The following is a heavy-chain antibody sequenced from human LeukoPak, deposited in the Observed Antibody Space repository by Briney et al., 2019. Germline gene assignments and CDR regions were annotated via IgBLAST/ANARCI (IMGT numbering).Heavy chain of an antibody. D-gene: IGHD6-19*01. Sequence: SETLSLTCTVSGGSFNTYYWSWIRQPPGKALEWIGFITDSGNTYYNPSLQSRLAISVDTSKTHFFLKLRSVAAADTAIYYCARHGSDWASDFWGQETLVTVSS. CDR3: ARHGSDWASDF. CDR2: ITDSGNT. J-gene: IGHJ4*02. V-gene: IGHV4-59*08. CDR1: GGSFNTYY.